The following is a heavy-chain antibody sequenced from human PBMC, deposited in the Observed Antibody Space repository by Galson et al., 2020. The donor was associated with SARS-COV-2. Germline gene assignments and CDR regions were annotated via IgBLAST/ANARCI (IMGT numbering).Heavy chain of an antibody. V-gene: IGHV4-61*09. CDR3: ARGLFQVDTAMDTEGGY. J-gene: IGHJ4*02. D-gene: IGHD5-18*01. Sequence: SETLSLTCTVSGGSMNSGSYYWNWIRQPAGKGLEWIGHVFITGTTNYNPSLKSRVTISVDTSKNQFSLKLSSVTAADTAVYYCARGLFQVDTAMDTEGGYWGQGTLVTVSS. CDR1: GGSMNSGSYY. CDR2: VFITGTT.